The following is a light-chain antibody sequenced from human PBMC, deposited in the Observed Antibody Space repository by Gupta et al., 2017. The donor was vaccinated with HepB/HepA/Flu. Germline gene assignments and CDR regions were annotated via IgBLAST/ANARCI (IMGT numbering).Light chain of an antibody. CDR1: KLGDKY. J-gene: IGLJ2*01. Sequence: SSALPQPPSVSVSPGQTASITCSGDKLGDKYACWYQQKPGQSPVLVIYQESKRPTGIPERFSGLNSENTATLTIGGTEDRDEDDYYCQAGNSSHVVFGGGTKLTVL. CDR2: QES. V-gene: IGLV3-1*01. CDR3: QAGNSSHVV.